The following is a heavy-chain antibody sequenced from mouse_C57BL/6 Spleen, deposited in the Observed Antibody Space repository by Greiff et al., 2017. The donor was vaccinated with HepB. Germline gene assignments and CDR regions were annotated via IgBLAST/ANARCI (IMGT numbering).Heavy chain of an antibody. Sequence: EVQGVESGGGLVKPGGSLKLSCAASGFTFSSYAMSWVRQTPEKRLEWVATISDGGSYTYYPDNVKGRFTISRDNAKNNLYLQMSHLKSEDTAMYYCARETMVTTDFDYWGQGTTLTVSS. D-gene: IGHD2-2*01. CDR3: ARETMVTTDFDY. CDR2: ISDGGSYT. V-gene: IGHV5-4*01. CDR1: GFTFSSYA. J-gene: IGHJ2*01.